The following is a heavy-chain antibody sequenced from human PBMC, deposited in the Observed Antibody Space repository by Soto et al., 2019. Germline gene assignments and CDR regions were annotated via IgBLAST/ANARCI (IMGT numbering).Heavy chain of an antibody. CDR2: IIPIFGTA. J-gene: IGHJ4*02. CDR3: ARWGYSTSWLGLLGTGAHGVEIDY. CDR1: GGTFSSYA. V-gene: IGHV1-69*13. Sequence: SVKVSCKASGGTFSSYAISWVRQAPGQGLEWMGGIIPIFGTANYAQKFQGRVTITADESTSTAYMELSSLRSEDTAVYYCARWGYSTSWLGLLGTGAHGVEIDYWGQGTQVTVSS. D-gene: IGHD6-13*01.